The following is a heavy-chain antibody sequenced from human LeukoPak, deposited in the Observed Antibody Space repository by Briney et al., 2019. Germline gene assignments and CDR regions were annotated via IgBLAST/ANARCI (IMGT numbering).Heavy chain of an antibody. D-gene: IGHD3-3*01. J-gene: IGHJ3*02. V-gene: IGHV4-59*01. CDR2: IYYSGST. Sequence: SETLSLTCTVSGGSISSYYWSWIRQPPGKGLEWIGYIYYSGSTNYNPSLKSRVTISVDTSKNQFSLKLSSVTAADTAVYYCARDRPQSGFSSAFGIWGQGTMVTVSS. CDR3: ARDRPQSGFSSAFGI. CDR1: GGSISSYY.